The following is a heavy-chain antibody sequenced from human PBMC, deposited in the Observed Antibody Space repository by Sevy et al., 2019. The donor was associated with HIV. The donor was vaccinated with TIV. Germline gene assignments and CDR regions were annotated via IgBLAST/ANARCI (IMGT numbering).Heavy chain of an antibody. Sequence: GGSLRLSCAASGFAFSDYYMSWIRQAPGKGLEWVSYISSSGSTIYYADSVKGRFTISRDNAKNSLYLQMNSLRAEDTAVYYCAREAGSGSYYQQIDYYYGMDVWGQRTTVTVSS. J-gene: IGHJ6*02. CDR2: ISSSGSTI. CDR1: GFAFSDYY. D-gene: IGHD3-10*01. V-gene: IGHV3-11*01. CDR3: AREAGSGSYYQQIDYYYGMDV.